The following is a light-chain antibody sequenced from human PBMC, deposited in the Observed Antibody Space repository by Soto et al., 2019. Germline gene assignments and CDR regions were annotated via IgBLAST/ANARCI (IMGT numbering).Light chain of an antibody. J-gene: IGKJ1*01. CDR2: KAS. Sequence: DIQMTQSPSTLSASVGDRVTITCRASQSISSWLACYQQKPGKAPKLLIYKASSLQSGVPSRFSGSGSGTEFTLTISTLQTDDFATDYGEEYYSYSPSFGQGTKVEIK. CDR1: QSISSW. CDR3: EEYYSYSPS. V-gene: IGKV1-5*03.